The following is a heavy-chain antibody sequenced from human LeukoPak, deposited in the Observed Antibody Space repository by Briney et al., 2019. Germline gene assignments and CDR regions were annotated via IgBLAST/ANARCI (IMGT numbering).Heavy chain of an antibody. Sequence: GGSLRLSFAASGLTFSSYAMSWVRRPPGKGLEWVSAISGSGGSTYYADSVKGRFTISRDNSKNTLYLQMNSLRAEDTAVYYCAKQRGIQLWSDYYFDYWGQGTLVTVSS. D-gene: IGHD5-18*01. CDR2: ISGSGGST. J-gene: IGHJ4*02. CDR1: GLTFSSYA. V-gene: IGHV3-23*01. CDR3: AKQRGIQLWSDYYFDY.